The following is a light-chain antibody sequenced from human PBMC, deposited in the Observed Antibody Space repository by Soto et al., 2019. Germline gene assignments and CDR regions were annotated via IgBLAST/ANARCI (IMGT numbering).Light chain of an antibody. CDR3: QSQDGSLSVSV. CDR1: NSNIGAGYD. CDR2: GNN. V-gene: IGLV1-40*01. J-gene: IGLJ3*02. Sequence: QSVLTRPPSVSGAPGQSVTISCTGSNSNIGAGYDVHWYQQLPRIAPKLLIYGNNIRPSGAPDRFSGSKFATSAYLTISGLQAEDEAEYYCQSQDGSLSVSVFGGGTKVTVL.